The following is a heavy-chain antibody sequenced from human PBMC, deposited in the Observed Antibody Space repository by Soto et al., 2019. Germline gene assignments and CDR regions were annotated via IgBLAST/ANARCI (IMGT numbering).Heavy chain of an antibody. D-gene: IGHD4-4*01. CDR3: AAGGVTLIFDI. J-gene: IGHJ3*02. CDR1: GFTFTSSA. Sequence: AVKVSCKASGFTFTSSAVQWVRQARGQRLEWIGWIVVGSGNTNYAQKFQERVTITRDMSTSTAYMELSSLRSEDTAVYYCAAGGVTLIFDIWGQGTMVTVSS. V-gene: IGHV1-58*01. CDR2: IVVGSGNT.